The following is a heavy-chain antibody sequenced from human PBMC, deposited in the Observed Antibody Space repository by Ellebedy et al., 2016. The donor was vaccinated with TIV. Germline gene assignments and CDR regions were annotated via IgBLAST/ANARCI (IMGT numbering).Heavy chain of an antibody. J-gene: IGHJ4*02. CDR2: ITGSGDRT. D-gene: IGHD6-19*01. CDR1: GFTFDNFA. CDR3: ARVRDSSGWYLDY. V-gene: IGHV3-23*01. Sequence: GESLKISCATSGFTFDNFAMRWFRQAPGKGLEWVSAITGSGDRTFYADSVKGRFTVSRDTSKNTLYLQMNSLRAEDTAVYYCARVRDSSGWYLDYWGQGTLVTVSS.